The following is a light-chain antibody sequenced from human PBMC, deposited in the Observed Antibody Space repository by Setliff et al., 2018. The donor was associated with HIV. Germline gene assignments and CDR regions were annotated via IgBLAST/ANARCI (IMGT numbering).Light chain of an antibody. CDR3: AAWDDSLNVL. J-gene: IGLJ1*01. CDR1: RSNIGSNT. Sequence: QSVLTQPPSASGTPGQRVTIFCSGSRSNIGSNTVNWYQQLPGTAPKLLIYSNNQRPSGVPDRFSGSKSGTSASLAISGLQSEDEADYYCAAWDDSLNVLFGTGTKV. V-gene: IGLV1-44*01. CDR2: SNN.